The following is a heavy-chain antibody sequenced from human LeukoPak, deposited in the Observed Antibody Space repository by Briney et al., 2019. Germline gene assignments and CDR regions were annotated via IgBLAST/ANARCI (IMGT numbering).Heavy chain of an antibody. V-gene: IGHV3-7*01. CDR3: AREHDYGDYVDY. CDR2: IKEDGSEK. Sequence: GGSLRLSCAASRFIFSSYWMSWVRQAPGKGLEWVANIKEDGSEKKYVDSVKGRFTISSDNAKNSVYLQMNSLRAEDTAVYYCAREHDYGDYVDYWGQGTLVTVSS. D-gene: IGHD4-17*01. J-gene: IGHJ4*02. CDR1: RFIFSSYW.